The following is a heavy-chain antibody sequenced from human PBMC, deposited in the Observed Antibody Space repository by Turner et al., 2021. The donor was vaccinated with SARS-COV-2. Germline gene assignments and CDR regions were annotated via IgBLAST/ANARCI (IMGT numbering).Heavy chain of an antibody. CDR1: GFTFSSYA. D-gene: IGHD3-22*01. V-gene: IGHV3-30-3*01. Sequence: QVQLVESGGGVVQPGRSLRLSCAASGFTFSSYAMNWVRQAPGKGLEWVAVISYDGSNKYYADSVKGRFTISRDKSKNTLYLQMNSLRAEDTAVYYCAGIQSYDRSDYYGMDVWGQGTTVTVSS. CDR2: ISYDGSNK. CDR3: AGIQSYDRSDYYGMDV. J-gene: IGHJ6*02.